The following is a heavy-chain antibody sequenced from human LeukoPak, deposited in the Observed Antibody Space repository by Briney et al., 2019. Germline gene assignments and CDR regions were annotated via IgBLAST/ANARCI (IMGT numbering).Heavy chain of an antibody. J-gene: IGHJ6*03. V-gene: IGHV3-7*01. D-gene: IGHD6-19*01. CDR2: IKQDGSEK. CDR3: ARAVAGTLDYYYYMDV. CDR1: GFTFSSYG. Sequence: GGSLRPSCAASGFTFSSYGMHWVRQAPGKGLEWVANIKQDGSEKYYVDSVKGRFTISRDNAKNSLYLQMNSLRAGDTAVYYCARAVAGTLDYYYYMDVWGKGTTVTVSS.